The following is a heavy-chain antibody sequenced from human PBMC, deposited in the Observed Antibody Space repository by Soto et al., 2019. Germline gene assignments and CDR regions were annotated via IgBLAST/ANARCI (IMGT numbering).Heavy chain of an antibody. CDR2: ISTYNGDT. CDR1: GYTFTTSG. CDR3: ARQGSWPYYYYGLDV. D-gene: IGHD1-26*01. Sequence: QVQLVQSGPEVKKPGASVKVSCEASGYTFTTSGISWVRQAPGQGLEWMGWISTYNGDTNSAQKFQGRVTMTADTPTGTVYMELMSLKSDETAVYYCARQGSWPYYYYGLDVWGQGTTVTVSS. J-gene: IGHJ6*02. V-gene: IGHV1-18*01.